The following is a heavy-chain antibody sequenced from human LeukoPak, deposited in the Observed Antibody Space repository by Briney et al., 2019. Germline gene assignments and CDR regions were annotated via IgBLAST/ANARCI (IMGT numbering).Heavy chain of an antibody. D-gene: IGHD3-16*01. Sequence: ASVKVSCKASGYTFNDYFMHWVRQAPGQGLEWMGWISPKDGGTNYAQKFQGRVTMTSDTSTNTGYMELSRLTSGDTAVYYCSRGKYQVLWGDCWGQGTLVTVSS. CDR2: ISPKDGGT. V-gene: IGHV1-2*02. CDR3: SRGKYQVLWGDC. J-gene: IGHJ4*02. CDR1: GYTFNDYF.